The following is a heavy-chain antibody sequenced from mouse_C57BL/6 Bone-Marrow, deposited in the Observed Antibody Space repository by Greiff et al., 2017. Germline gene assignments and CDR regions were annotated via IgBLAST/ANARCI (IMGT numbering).Heavy chain of an antibody. CDR3: ARDSYYSNYDAMDY. CDR1: GYTFTSYW. J-gene: IGHJ4*01. CDR2: IYPGSGST. Sequence: QVQLQQPGAELVKPGASVKMSCKASGYTFTSYWITWVKQRPGQGLEWIGDIYPGSGSTNYNEKFKSKATLTVDTSSSTAYMQLSSLTSEDSAVYYCARDSYYSNYDAMDYWGQGTSVTVSS. D-gene: IGHD2-5*01. V-gene: IGHV1-55*01.